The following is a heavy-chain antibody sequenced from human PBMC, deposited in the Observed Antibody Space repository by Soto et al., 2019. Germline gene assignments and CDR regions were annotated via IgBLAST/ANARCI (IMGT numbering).Heavy chain of an antibody. V-gene: IGHV4-61*01. CDR2: IYYSGST. D-gene: IGHD6-19*01. CDR1: GGSVSSGSYF. CDR3: ASYSSGWYDVSY. Sequence: QVQLQESGPGLMKPSETLSLTCTVSGGSVSSGSYFWSWIRQPPGKGLEWIGYIYYSGSTNYNPSLKSRVTISIDTSKNQFSLKLSSVTAADTAVYYCASYSSGWYDVSYWGQGSLVTVSS. J-gene: IGHJ4*02.